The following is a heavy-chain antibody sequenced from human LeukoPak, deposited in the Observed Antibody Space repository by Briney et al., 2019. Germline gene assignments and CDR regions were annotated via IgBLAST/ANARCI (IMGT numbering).Heavy chain of an antibody. Sequence: GGSLRLSCAASGFTFSSYSMNWVRQAPGKGLEWVSSISSSSSYIYYADSVKGRFTISRDNAKNSLYLQMNSLRAEDTAVYYCARDYDYDYVWGSRPGDYWGQGTLVTVSS. CDR1: GFTFSSYS. V-gene: IGHV3-21*01. CDR2: ISSSSSYI. D-gene: IGHD3-16*01. CDR3: ARDYDYDYVWGSRPGDY. J-gene: IGHJ4*02.